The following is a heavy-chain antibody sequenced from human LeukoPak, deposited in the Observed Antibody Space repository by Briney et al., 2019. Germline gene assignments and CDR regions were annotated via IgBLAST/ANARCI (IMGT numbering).Heavy chain of an antibody. V-gene: IGHV3-23*01. CDR2: ISGSGGST. CDR1: GFTFSSYA. D-gene: IGHD3-9*01. CDR3: ARDQQEGVTIFWDYYYYYYMDV. Sequence: PGGSLRLSCAASGFTFSSYAMSWVRQAPGKGLEWVSAISGSGGSTYYADSVKGRFTISRDNAKNSLYLQMNSLRAEDTAVYYCARDQQEGVTIFWDYYYYYYMDVWGKGTTVTISS. J-gene: IGHJ6*03.